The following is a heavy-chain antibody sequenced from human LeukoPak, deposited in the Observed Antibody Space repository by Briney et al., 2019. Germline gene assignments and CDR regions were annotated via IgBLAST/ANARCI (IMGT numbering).Heavy chain of an antibody. Sequence: WVRQPPGKGLEWIGSIYYSGSTYYNPALKSRVTISVDKSKNQFSLKLGSVAAADAAVYYCARITPNYYGSAWGQGTLVTVSS. J-gene: IGHJ4*02. CDR3: ARITPNYYGSA. D-gene: IGHD3-10*01. V-gene: IGHV4-39*07. CDR2: IYYSGST.